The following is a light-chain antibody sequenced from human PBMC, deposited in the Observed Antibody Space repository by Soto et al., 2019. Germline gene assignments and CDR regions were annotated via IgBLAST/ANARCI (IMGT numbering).Light chain of an antibody. CDR2: GNS. CDR3: QSYDSSLSASV. V-gene: IGLV1-40*01. Sequence: QSVLTQPPSVSGAPGQRVTISCTGSSSNIGAGYDVHWYQQLPGTAPKLLIYGNSNRPSRVPDRFSGSKSGTSASLAITGLQAEDEADYYCQSYDSSLSASVFGEGTKLTVL. J-gene: IGLJ2*01. CDR1: SSNIGAGYD.